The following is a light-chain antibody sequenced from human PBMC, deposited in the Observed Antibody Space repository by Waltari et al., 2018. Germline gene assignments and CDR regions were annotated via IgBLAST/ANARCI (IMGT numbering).Light chain of an antibody. CDR3: CSYGTGSTYV. J-gene: IGLJ1*01. CDR2: EVT. CDR1: SSAIGGYNR. V-gene: IGLV2-23*02. Sequence: QSALTQPASVSGSPGQSITLSCTGTSSAIGGYNRVPWYQQYPGRAPKLIIYEVTKRPSGVSNRFSGSKSGSTASLTISGVQAEDEADYYCCSYGTGSTYVFGTGTKVTVL.